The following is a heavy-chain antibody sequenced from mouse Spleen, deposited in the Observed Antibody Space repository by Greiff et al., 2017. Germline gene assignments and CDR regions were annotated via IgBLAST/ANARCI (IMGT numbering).Heavy chain of an antibody. CDR3: VSRDWFAY. J-gene: IGHJ3*01. CDR2: LRSKSSNYAT. V-gene: IGHV10-3*01. CDR1: GFTFNTYA. Sequence: EVQLVESGGGLVQPKGSLKLSCAASGFTFNTYAMHWVRQAPGKGLEWVARLRSKSSNYATYYADSVKDRFTISRDDSQSMLYLQMNNLKTEDTAMYYCVSRDWFAYWGQGTLVTVSA.